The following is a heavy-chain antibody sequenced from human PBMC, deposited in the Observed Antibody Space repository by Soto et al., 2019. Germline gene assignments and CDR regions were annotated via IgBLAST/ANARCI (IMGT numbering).Heavy chain of an antibody. CDR3: AKGDDFWSGYYSL. D-gene: IGHD3-3*01. V-gene: IGHV3-23*01. Sequence: EVQLLESGGGLVQPGGSLRLSCAASGFTFSSYAMSWVRQAPGKGLEWVSAIGGSGGSTYYADSVKGRFTISRDNSKNTLYLQMNSLRAEGTAVYYCAKGDDFWSGYYSLWGQGTLVTVSS. CDR1: GFTFSSYA. J-gene: IGHJ4*02. CDR2: IGGSGGST.